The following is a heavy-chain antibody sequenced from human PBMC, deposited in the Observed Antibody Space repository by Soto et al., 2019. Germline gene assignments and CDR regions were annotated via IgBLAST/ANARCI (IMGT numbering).Heavy chain of an antibody. V-gene: IGHV3-33*01. CDR1: GFTFSSYG. CDR3: ASGPTPSYYFDY. Sequence: QVQLVESGGGVVQPGRSLRLSCAASGFTFSSYGMHWVRQAPGKGLEWVAVIWYDGINKYYAYSVKGRFTISRDNSKNTLYLKMNSLRAEDTAVYYCASGPTPSYYFDYWGQGTLVTVSS. CDR2: IWYDGINK. J-gene: IGHJ4*02.